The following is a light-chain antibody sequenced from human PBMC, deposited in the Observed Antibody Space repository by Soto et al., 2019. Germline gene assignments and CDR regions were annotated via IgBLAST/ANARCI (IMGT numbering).Light chain of an antibody. J-gene: IGLJ1*01. Sequence: QSVLTQPPSASGTPGQRVTISCSGSSSNIGSNTVNWYQQLPGTAPKLLIYSNNQRPSGVPDRFSGSKAGTSASLAISGRPSEDEADYYCAAWEDSLNGDVFGSGTKLTVL. CDR2: SNN. V-gene: IGLV1-44*01. CDR3: AAWEDSLNGDV. CDR1: SSNIGSNT.